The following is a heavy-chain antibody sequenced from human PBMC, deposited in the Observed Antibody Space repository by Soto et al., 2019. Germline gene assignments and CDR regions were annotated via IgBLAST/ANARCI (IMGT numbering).Heavy chain of an antibody. Sequence: SETLSLTCTVSGGSVTSGTYYLICIRQPPGKGLEYIGYIYYSGSTNYNPSLNSRVTISVDTPKNQFSLKLSSATAADTALYYCASANAGAFNIWGQGTMVTVS. CDR3: ASANAGAFNI. J-gene: IGHJ3*02. CDR2: IYYSGST. CDR1: GGSVTSGTYY. V-gene: IGHV4-61*01.